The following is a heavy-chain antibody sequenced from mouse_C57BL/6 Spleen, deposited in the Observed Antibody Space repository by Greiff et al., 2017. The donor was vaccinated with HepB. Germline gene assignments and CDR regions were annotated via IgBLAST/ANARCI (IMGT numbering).Heavy chain of an antibody. D-gene: IGHD4-1*01. CDR1: GYTFTDYE. CDR2: IDPETGGT. CDR3: TRSWDDAY. V-gene: IGHV1-15*01. Sequence: VQLQQSGAELVRPGASVTLSCKASGYTFTDYEMHWVKQTPVHGLEWIGAIDPETGGTAYNQKFKGKAILTADKSSSTAYMELRSLTSEDSAVYYCTRSWDDAYWGQGTLVTVSA. J-gene: IGHJ3*01.